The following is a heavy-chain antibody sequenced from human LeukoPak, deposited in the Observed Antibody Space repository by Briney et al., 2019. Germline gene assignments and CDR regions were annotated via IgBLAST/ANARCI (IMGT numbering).Heavy chain of an antibody. CDR2: IHYRGTT. J-gene: IGHJ4*02. V-gene: IGHV4-61*01. D-gene: IGHD4-17*01. CDR3: ARDEFGDFQGFDY. Sequence: KPSETLSLTCRVSGGSIDTSSYYWNWIRQSPGKGLEWLGNIHYRGTTNYNPSLKSRVTLSLDSSKSQFALKVTSVTAADTAVYYCARDEFGDFQGFDYWGQGTRVTVSS. CDR1: GGSIDTSSYY.